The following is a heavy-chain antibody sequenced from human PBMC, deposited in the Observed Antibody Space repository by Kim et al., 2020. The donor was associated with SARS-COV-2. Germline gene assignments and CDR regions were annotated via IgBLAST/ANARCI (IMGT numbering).Heavy chain of an antibody. J-gene: IGHJ4*02. CDR2: ISSSSSYI. D-gene: IGHD3-16*01. V-gene: IGHV3-21*01. CDR1: GFTFSSYS. CDR3: ARERGGVAARDY. Sequence: GGSLRLSCAASGFTFSSYSMNWVRQAPGKGLEWVSSISSSSSYIYYADSVKGRFTISRDNAKNSLYLQMNSLRAEDTAVYYCARERGGVAARDYWGQGTLVTVSS.